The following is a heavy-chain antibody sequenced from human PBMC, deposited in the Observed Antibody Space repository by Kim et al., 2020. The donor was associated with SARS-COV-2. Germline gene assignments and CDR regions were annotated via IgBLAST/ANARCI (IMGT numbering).Heavy chain of an antibody. V-gene: IGHV4-59*02. CDR1: DDSVSSDY. D-gene: IGHD3-9*01. Sequence: SETLSLTCAVSDDSVSSDYWSWIRQPPGKGLEWIGYIYYNSGGTNYNPSLESRVTISVDTSKNQISLRLRPVSAADTAVYSVATNPRHCSIVTGMYWFDP. CDR2: IYYNSGGT. CDR3: ATNPRHCSIVTGMYWFDP. J-gene: IGHJ5*02.